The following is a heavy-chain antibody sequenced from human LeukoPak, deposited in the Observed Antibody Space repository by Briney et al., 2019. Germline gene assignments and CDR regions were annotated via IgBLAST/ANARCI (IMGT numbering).Heavy chain of an antibody. CDR1: GFTFSSYT. J-gene: IGHJ4*02. D-gene: IGHD3/OR15-3a*01. CDR2: ISSSSDYI. V-gene: IGHV3-21*04. CDR3: AKRTVAFDY. Sequence: GGSLRLSCAASGFTFSSYTMNWVRQAPGKGLEWVSSISSSSDYIYYTDSVKGRFTISRDNSKSTLYLQMNSLRAEDTAIYYCAKRTVAFDYWGQGTLVTVSS.